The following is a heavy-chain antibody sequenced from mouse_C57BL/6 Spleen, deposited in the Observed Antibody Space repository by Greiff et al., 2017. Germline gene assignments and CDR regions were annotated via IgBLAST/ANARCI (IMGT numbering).Heavy chain of an antibody. CDR2: IDPEDGET. CDR1: GFNIKDYY. Sequence: VQLQQSGAELVKPGASVKLSCTASGFNIKDYYMHWVKQRTEQGLEWIGRIDPEDGETKYAPKFQGKATITADTSSNTAYLQLSSLTSEDTAVYYCALYGNYAWYFDVWGTGTTVTVSS. D-gene: IGHD2-1*01. V-gene: IGHV14-2*01. CDR3: ALYGNYAWYFDV. J-gene: IGHJ1*03.